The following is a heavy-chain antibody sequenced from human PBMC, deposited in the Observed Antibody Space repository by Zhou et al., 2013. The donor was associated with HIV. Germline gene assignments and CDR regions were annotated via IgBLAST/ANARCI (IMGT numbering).Heavy chain of an antibody. CDR3: AADSHESEGMGWMAP. Sequence: QVQLVQSGAEVKKPGSSVKVSCKASGGSFKNIGISWVRQAPGQGLQWIGGIVPFFHTANYAQKFQDRVTMTTDESTRTAFMDLRSLRSDDTVIYYCAADSHESEGMGWMAPWGQGTLVTVSS. D-gene: IGHD3-22*01. CDR2: IVPFFHTA. CDR1: GGSFKNIG. V-gene: IGHV1-69*05. J-gene: IGHJ5*02.